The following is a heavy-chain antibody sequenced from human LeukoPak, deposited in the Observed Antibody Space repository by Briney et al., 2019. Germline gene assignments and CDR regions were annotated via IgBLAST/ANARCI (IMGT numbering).Heavy chain of an antibody. Sequence: GGSLRLSCAASGFTFSSYSMNWVRQAPGKGLEWVSSISSSSSSYIYYADSVKGRFTISRDNAKNSLYLQMNSLRAEDTAVYYCAREAGLIAPDGYYYYMDVWGKGTTVTVSS. CDR3: AREAGLIAPDGYYYYMDV. J-gene: IGHJ6*03. V-gene: IGHV3-21*01. D-gene: IGHD2-21*01. CDR2: ISSSSSSYI. CDR1: GFTFSSYS.